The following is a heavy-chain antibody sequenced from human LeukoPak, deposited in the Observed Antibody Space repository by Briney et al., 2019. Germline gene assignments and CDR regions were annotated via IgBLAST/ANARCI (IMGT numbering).Heavy chain of an antibody. CDR3: ARVTCGGDCSTWFYFDY. Sequence: GGALRHSCAASGFTFSDDYMSWSRHAPGKGLEWVSYISSSSSYTNYADSVKGRFTISRDNAKNSLYLQMNSLRAEDTAVYYCARVTCGGDCSTWFYFDYWGQGTLVTVSS. J-gene: IGHJ4*02. V-gene: IGHV3-11*05. CDR2: ISSSSSYT. D-gene: IGHD2-21*02. CDR1: GFTFSDDY.